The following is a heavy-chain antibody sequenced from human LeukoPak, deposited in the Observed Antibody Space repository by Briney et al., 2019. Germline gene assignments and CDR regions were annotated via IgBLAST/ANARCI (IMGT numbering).Heavy chain of an antibody. V-gene: IGHV4-34*01. Sequence: SETLSLTCAVHGGSFSVYYWSWIRQPPGKGLEWIAEINHLGRTNYNPSLKSRATISIDTSKNQVFLKLSSVTAADTAVYYCARGSASGIYPIDYWGQGTLVTVSS. CDR3: ARGSASGIYPIDY. J-gene: IGHJ4*02. D-gene: IGHD5-12*01. CDR2: INHLGRT. CDR1: GGSFSVYY.